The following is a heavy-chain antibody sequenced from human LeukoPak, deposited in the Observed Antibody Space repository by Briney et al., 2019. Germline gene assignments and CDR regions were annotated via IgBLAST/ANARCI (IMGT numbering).Heavy chain of an antibody. D-gene: IGHD6-13*01. CDR1: GGSISSYY. J-gene: IGHJ5*02. Sequence: SEPLSLPCTVSGGSISSYYWSWIRQPPGKGLAWIGYIYYSGSTNYNPSLKSRVTISVDTSKNQFSLKLSSVTAADTAGYYCARERYSSSWPKGWFDPWGQGTLVTVSS. CDR3: ARERYSSSWPKGWFDP. V-gene: IGHV4-59*01. CDR2: IYYSGST.